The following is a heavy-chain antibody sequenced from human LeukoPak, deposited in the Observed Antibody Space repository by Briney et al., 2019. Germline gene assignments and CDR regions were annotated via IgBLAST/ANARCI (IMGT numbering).Heavy chain of an antibody. V-gene: IGHV3-48*04. Sequence: GGSLRLSCAASGLTFSSYSMNWVRQTPGKGLEWVSYISSSSSAIYYADSVKGRFTVSRDNAEKSVYLHMSSLRAEDTAMYYCAREGDSSGSLGDYWGQGILVTVSS. CDR1: GLTFSSYS. D-gene: IGHD6-19*01. CDR3: AREGDSSGSLGDY. J-gene: IGHJ4*02. CDR2: ISSSSSAI.